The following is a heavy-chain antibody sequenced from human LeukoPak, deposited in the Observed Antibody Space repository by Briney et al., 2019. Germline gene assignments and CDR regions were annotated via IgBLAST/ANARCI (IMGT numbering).Heavy chain of an antibody. CDR2: ISSSSSYI. D-gene: IGHD3-10*01. CDR1: GFTFSSYS. Sequence: PGGSLRLSCAASGFTFSSYSMNWVRQAPGKGLEWVSSISSSSSYIYYADSVKGRFTISRDNAKNSLYLQMNSLRAEDTAVYYCARGYYYGSGSYGPWSCFDYWGQGTLVTVSS. CDR3: ARGYYYGSGSYGPWSCFDY. V-gene: IGHV3-21*01. J-gene: IGHJ4*02.